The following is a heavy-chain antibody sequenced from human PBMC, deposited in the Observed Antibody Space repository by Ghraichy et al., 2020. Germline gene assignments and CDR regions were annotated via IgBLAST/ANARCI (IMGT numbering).Heavy chain of an antibody. CDR2: ISHDGHFK. Sequence: LSLTCAASGFSFRTYSMHWVRQAPGKGLEWVAVISHDGHFKYYADSVKGRFTISRDNPSNMVYLEMNSLRGEDTAVYYCARDIKSSSWSYYYNTMDVWGQGTTVTVPS. V-gene: IGHV3-30-3*01. D-gene: IGHD6-13*01. CDR3: ARDIKSSSWSYYYNTMDV. J-gene: IGHJ6*02. CDR1: GFSFRTYS.